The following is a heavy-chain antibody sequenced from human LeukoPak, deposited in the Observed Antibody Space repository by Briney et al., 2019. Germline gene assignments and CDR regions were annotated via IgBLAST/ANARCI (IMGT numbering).Heavy chain of an antibody. D-gene: IGHD3-3*01. CDR1: GFTFSSYG. V-gene: IGHV3-23*01. CDR3: ARDFSLRAPYDFWSGQYGMDV. CDR2: ISGSGDGT. J-gene: IGHJ6*02. Sequence: PGGSLRLSCAASGFTFSSYGMSWVRQAPGKGLEWVSVISGSGDGTYYADSVKGRFTISRDNSKNTLYLQMNSLRAEDTAVYYCARDFSLRAPYDFWSGQYGMDVWGQGTTVTVSS.